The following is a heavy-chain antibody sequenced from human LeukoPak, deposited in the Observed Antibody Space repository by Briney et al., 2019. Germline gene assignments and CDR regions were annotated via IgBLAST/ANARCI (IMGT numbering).Heavy chain of an antibody. CDR2: IKQDGSEK. Sequence: PGGSLRLSCAASGFTFSSYWMSWVRQAPGKGLEWVANIKQDGSEKYYVDSVKGRLTISRGNAKNSLYLQMNSLRAEDTAVYYCGRIPGSRSRGFVRPDAFDIWGKGTMVTASP. J-gene: IGHJ3*02. V-gene: IGHV3-7*01. CDR3: GRIPGSRSRGFVRPDAFDI. D-gene: IGHD1-26*01. CDR1: GFTFSSYW.